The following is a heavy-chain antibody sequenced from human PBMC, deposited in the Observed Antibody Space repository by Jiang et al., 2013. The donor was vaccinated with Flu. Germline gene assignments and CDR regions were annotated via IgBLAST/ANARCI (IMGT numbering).Heavy chain of an antibody. CDR3: ARDPRYCSGGSCYPNYFDY. Sequence: ASGFTFSSYAMHWVRQAPGKGLEWVAVISYDGSNKYYADSVKGRFTISRDNSKNTLYLQMNSLRAEDTAVYYCARDPRYCSGGSCYPNYFDYWGQGTLVTVSS. J-gene: IGHJ4*02. V-gene: IGHV3-30*01. CDR2: ISYDGSNK. CDR1: GFTFSSYA. D-gene: IGHD2-15*01.